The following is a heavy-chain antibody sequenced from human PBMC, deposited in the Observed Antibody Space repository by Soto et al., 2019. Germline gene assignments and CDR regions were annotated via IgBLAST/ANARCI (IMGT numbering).Heavy chain of an antibody. Sequence: QVQLVESGGGVVQPGRSLRLSCAASGFTFSSYGMHWVRKAAGKGLEWVAVISYDGSNKYYADSVKGRFTISRDNSKNTLYLQTNSLRAEDTAVYYRARHGRYYFDRSGYHYYYCGMDLWGQVLTLTVSS. D-gene: IGHD3-22*01. CDR2: ISYDGSNK. J-gene: IGHJ6*02. V-gene: IGHV3-30-3*01. CDR3: ARHGRYYFDRSGYHYYYCGMDL. CDR1: GFTFSSYG.